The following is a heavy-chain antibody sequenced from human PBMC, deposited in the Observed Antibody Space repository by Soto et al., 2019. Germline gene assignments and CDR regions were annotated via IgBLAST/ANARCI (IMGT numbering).Heavy chain of an antibody. CDR2: IYPGDSDT. D-gene: IGHD2-15*01. CDR1: GYRFNNYW. Sequence: ESLKISCKGSGYRFNNYWIGWVRQMPGKGLEWMAIIYPGDSDTRYSPSFQGQVTVSADKSISTAYLQWSSLKASDTAMYFCARNTRSSGYSPFGTWGQGTPATVSS. V-gene: IGHV5-51*01. CDR3: ARNTRSSGYSPFGT. J-gene: IGHJ5*02.